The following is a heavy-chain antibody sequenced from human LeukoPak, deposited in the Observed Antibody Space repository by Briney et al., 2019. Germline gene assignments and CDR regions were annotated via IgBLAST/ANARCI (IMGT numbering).Heavy chain of an antibody. V-gene: IGHV3-21*01. CDR1: GFTFSGYS. J-gene: IGHJ4*02. D-gene: IGHD3-10*01. CDR2: ISSSSSYI. Sequence: GGSLRLSCAASGFTFSGYSMNWVRQAPGKGLEWVSSISSSSSYIYYADSVKGRFTISRDNAKNSLYLQMNSLRAEDTAMYYCARDREGFGESYFDYWGQGTLVTVSS. CDR3: ARDREGFGESYFDY.